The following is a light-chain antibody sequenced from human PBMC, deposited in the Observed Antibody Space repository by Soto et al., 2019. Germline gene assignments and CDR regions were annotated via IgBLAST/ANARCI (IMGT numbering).Light chain of an antibody. CDR3: QQYGSA. J-gene: IGKJ2*01. CDR1: QSVSSSY. CDR2: GAS. Sequence: EIVLTQSPGTLSLSPGERATLSCRASQSVSSSYLAWYQQKPGQAPRLLIYGASSRATGIPDRFSGSRSGTDFTLTISRLEPEDFAVYYCQQYGSAFGQGTKLEIK. V-gene: IGKV3-20*01.